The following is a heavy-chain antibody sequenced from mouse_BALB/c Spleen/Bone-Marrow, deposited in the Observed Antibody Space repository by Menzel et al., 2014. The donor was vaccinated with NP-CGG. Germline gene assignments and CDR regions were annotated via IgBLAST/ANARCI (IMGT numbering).Heavy chain of an antibody. Sequence: QVQLQQSGAELVKPGASVKSSCKASGYTFNSYYMYWVKQRPGQGLEWIGEINPSNGGINFNEKFKSKATLTVDKSSSTAYMQLSSLTSEDSAVYYCTREGAYWGQGTLVTVSA. V-gene: IGHV1S81*02. J-gene: IGHJ3*01. CDR2: INPSNGGI. CDR1: GYTFNSYY. CDR3: TREGAY.